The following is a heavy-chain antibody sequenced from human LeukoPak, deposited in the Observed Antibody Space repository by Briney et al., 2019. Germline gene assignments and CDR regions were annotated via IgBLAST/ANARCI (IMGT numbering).Heavy chain of an antibody. V-gene: IGHV3-23*01. Sequence: GGSLRLSCAASGFTFSSYAMSWVRQAPGKGLEWVSAISGSGGSTYYADSVKGRFTISGDNSKNTLYLQMNSLRAEDTAVYYCAKRKDSTLSSDYFDYWGQGTLVTVSS. CDR2: ISGSGGST. J-gene: IGHJ4*02. CDR3: AKRKDSTLSSDYFDY. D-gene: IGHD6-13*01. CDR1: GFTFSSYA.